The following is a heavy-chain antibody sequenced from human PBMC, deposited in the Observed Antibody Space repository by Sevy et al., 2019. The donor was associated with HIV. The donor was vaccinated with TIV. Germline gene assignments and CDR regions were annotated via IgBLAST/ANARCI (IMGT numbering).Heavy chain of an antibody. Sequence: ASVKVSCKASGGTFSSYVIIWVRQAPGQGLEWMGGIIPIYGTANYAQKFQGRVTITADESARTVYMELGSLRSDDTAVYYCARDRGRQQLVDFSGYAFDIWGQGTMVTVSS. CDR3: ARDRGRQQLVDFSGYAFDI. CDR2: IIPIYGTA. CDR1: GGTFSSYV. V-gene: IGHV1-69*13. J-gene: IGHJ3*02. D-gene: IGHD6-13*01.